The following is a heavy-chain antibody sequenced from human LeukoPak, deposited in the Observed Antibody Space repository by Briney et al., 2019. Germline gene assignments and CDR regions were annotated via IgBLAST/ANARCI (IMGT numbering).Heavy chain of an antibody. CDR3: ARGTLYRGWSYYLDF. Sequence: PSETLSLTCTVSGGSTSSSSYYWGWIRQPPGKGLEWIGEINHSGSTNYNPSLKSRVTISVDTSKNQFSLKLSSVTAADTAMYYCARGTLYRGWSYYLDFWGQGSQVTVSS. CDR1: GGSTSSSSYY. J-gene: IGHJ4*02. V-gene: IGHV4-39*07. D-gene: IGHD6-19*01. CDR2: INHSGST.